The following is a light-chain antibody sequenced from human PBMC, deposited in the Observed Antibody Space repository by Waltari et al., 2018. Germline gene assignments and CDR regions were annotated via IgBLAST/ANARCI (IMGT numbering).Light chain of an antibody. J-gene: IGLJ2*01. CDR2: SNN. CDR1: SSNIGSTT. V-gene: IGLV1-44*01. CDR3: AAWDDSLNGVV. Sequence: QSVLTQPPSASGTPGQRVPISCSGTSSNIGSTTVNWSHPLPGTSPKLLIYSNNRRPSGVPDRVAGSKSGTSAALAISGLQSEDEADYYCAAWDDSLNGVVFGGGTKLTVL.